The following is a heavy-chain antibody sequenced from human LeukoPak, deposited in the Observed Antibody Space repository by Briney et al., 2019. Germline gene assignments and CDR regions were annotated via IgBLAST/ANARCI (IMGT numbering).Heavy chain of an antibody. J-gene: IGHJ4*01. V-gene: IGHV4-38-2*02. CDR2: IYHSGST. D-gene: IGHD1-26*01. CDR3: ARTVGARTFYFDH. Sequence: TSETLSLTCTVSGYSISSGYYWGWIRQPPGKGLECIGSIYHSGSTYYNPSLKSRITISVDSTRNHFSLEVSSVTAADTAVYYCARTVGARTFYFDHWGRGTLVTVSS. CDR1: GYSISSGYY.